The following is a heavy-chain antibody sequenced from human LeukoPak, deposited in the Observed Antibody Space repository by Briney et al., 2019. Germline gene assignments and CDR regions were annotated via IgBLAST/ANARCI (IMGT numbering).Heavy chain of an antibody. Sequence: GASVKVSCKASGYTFTSYGISWVRQAPGQGLEWMGWISAYNGNTNYAQQLQGRVTMTTDTSTSTAYMELRSLRSDDTAVYHCARVLSLRVGELLGWFDPWGQGTLVTVSS. V-gene: IGHV1-18*01. CDR1: GYTFTSYG. CDR2: ISAYNGNT. CDR3: ARVLSLRVGELLGWFDP. J-gene: IGHJ5*02. D-gene: IGHD3-10*01.